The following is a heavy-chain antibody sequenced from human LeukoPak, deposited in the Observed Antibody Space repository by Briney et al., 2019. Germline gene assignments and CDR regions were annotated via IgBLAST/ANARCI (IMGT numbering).Heavy chain of an antibody. Sequence: GGSLRLSCAASGFTFSSYSMNWVRQAPGKGLEWVSSISSSSSSYIYYADSVKGRFTISRDNAKNSLYLQMNSLRAEDTAVYYCARDPGYSSQYYFDYWGQGTLVTVSS. J-gene: IGHJ4*02. CDR1: GFTFSSYS. CDR2: ISSSSSSYI. CDR3: ARDPGYSSQYYFDY. V-gene: IGHV3-21*01. D-gene: IGHD5-18*01.